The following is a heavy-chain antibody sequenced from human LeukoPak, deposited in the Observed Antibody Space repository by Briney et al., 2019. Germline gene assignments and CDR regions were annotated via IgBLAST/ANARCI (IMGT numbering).Heavy chain of an antibody. J-gene: IGHJ4*02. CDR3: ASLQYSTGLSH. CDR2: INPNSGDT. CDR1: RYSFTSYF. D-gene: IGHD6-19*01. Sequence: ASVKVSCKASRYSFTSYFIHWVRQAPGQGLEWMGWINPNSGDTRYAQTFQGRVTMTRDTSISTAYMELSRVGSDDTAVYYCASLQYSTGLSHWGQGTLVTVSS. V-gene: IGHV1-2*02.